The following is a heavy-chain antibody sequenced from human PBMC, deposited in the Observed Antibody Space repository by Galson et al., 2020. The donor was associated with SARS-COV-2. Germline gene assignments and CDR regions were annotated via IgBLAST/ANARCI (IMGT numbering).Heavy chain of an antibody. CDR1: GFTFSSHA. Sequence: GGSLRLSCAASGFTFSSHAMHWVRQAPGKGLEWVAQIFFDGSDKYYGDSVKGRFTISRDSSKNTVYLQMNNLRADDTAVYYCARDGQTSSGWAFDYWGQGTPVTVS. J-gene: IGHJ4*02. CDR3: ARDGQTSSGWAFDY. D-gene: IGHD6-19*01. CDR2: IFFDGSDK. V-gene: IGHV3-33*01.